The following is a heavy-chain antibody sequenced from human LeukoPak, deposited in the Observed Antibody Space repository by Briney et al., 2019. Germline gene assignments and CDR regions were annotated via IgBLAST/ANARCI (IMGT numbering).Heavy chain of an antibody. Sequence: SETLSLTCTVSGGSISSYFWIWIRQPPGKGLEWIGYIYYSGSTNYNPSLKSRVTISVDTSKNQFSLKLSSVTAADTAVYYCGRVAHCSNGVCHPTDFYYYYMDVWGKGTTVTVSS. D-gene: IGHD2-8*01. V-gene: IGHV4-59*01. CDR2: IYYSGST. CDR3: GRVAHCSNGVCHPTDFYYYYMDV. J-gene: IGHJ6*03. CDR1: GGSISSYF.